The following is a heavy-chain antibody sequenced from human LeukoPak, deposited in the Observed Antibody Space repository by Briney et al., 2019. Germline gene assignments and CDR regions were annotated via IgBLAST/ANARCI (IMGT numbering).Heavy chain of an antibody. V-gene: IGHV3-21*01. Sequence: GGSLRLSCAASGFTFSSYTMNWVRQAPGKGLEWVSSITRSSSYAYYADSVKGRFTISRDNAKDSLFLQMNSLRAEDTAVYFCARDGRNWKFDYWGQGALVTVSS. J-gene: IGHJ4*02. CDR3: ARDGRNWKFDY. CDR2: ITRSSSYA. D-gene: IGHD1-1*01. CDR1: GFTFSSYT.